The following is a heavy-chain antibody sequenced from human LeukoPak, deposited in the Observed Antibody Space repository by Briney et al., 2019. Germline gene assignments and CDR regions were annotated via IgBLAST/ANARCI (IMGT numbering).Heavy chain of an antibody. Sequence: KPSETLSLTCTVSGVPFSNYYWSWVRQSPRQGLEWIGEINHSGYTNYNPSLKSRVTMSTDTSKNQFSLKLTSVTAADAGVYYCTRALAGHPDWGQGTLVTVSS. D-gene: IGHD6-19*01. CDR2: INHSGYT. CDR3: TRALAGHPD. V-gene: IGHV4-34*01. CDR1: GVPFSNYY. J-gene: IGHJ4*02.